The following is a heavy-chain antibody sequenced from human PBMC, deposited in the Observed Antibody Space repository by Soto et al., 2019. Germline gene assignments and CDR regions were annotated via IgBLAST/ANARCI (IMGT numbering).Heavy chain of an antibody. CDR3: AGGSSSAWIDF. D-gene: IGHD6-25*01. J-gene: IGHJ4*02. Sequence: SETLSLTCAVSGYSISSGYYWGWIRQAPGKGLEWVGSIYNGGGNTYYSPSLKSRVTISVDTSNNQFFLRLNSVTATDTAVYFCAGGSSSAWIDFWGQGTLVTVSS. V-gene: IGHV4-38-2*01. CDR1: GYSISSGYY. CDR2: IYNGGGNT.